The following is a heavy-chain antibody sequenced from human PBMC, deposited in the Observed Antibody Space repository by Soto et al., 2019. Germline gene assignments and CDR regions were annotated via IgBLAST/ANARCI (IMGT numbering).Heavy chain of an antibody. J-gene: IGHJ4*02. Sequence: ASVKVSCKASGYMFVTYGINWVRQAPGQVLEWMGWISAYNGNTKYAQNLQGRVTMTTDASTSTAYMEMRSLRSDDTAVYYCARDLDGSGSYYTDYWGPGTLVTVSS. CDR3: ARDLDGSGSYYTDY. D-gene: IGHD3-10*01. CDR1: GYMFVTYG. CDR2: ISAYNGNT. V-gene: IGHV1-18*01.